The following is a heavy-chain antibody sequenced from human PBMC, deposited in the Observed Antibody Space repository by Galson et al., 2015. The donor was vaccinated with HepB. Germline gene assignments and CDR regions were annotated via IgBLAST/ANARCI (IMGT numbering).Heavy chain of an antibody. V-gene: IGHV1-3*01. CDR1: GSTLNAYA. D-gene: IGHD3-22*01. J-gene: IGHJ3*02. Sequence: SVKVSCKGSGSTLNAYAIHWVRQAPGQGLDWMGWINGANGHTKYSQKFQGRVSITRGTSADTVYMDLSSLRSEDTAVYCCATVRHFYYDSSGYYYDDTFDIWGRGTMVTVSS. CDR2: INGANGHT. CDR3: ATVRHFYYDSSGYYYDDTFDI.